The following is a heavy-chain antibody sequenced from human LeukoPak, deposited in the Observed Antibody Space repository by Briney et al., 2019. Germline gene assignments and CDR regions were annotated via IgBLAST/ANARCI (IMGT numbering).Heavy chain of an antibody. J-gene: IGHJ4*02. CDR3: AKGPTPSTVFFDY. CDR2: IRYEGSNK. D-gene: IGHD4-17*01. Sequence: PGGSLRLSCAASGFTFSSYGMHWVRQAPGKGLEWVAFIRYEGSNKYYADSVKGRFTISRDNSKNTLYLQMNSLRAEDTAVYYCAKGPTPSTVFFDYGGQGTLVTVSA. CDR1: GFTFSSYG. V-gene: IGHV3-30*02.